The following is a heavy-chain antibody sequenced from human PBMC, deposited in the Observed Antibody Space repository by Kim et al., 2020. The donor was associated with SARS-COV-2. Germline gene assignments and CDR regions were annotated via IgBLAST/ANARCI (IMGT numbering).Heavy chain of an antibody. CDR2: GST. J-gene: IGHJ4*02. CDR3: ARLYGDSDY. D-gene: IGHD2-2*02. Sequence: GSTSYAQKFQGRVTMTRDTSTSTVYMELSSLRSEDTAVYYCARLYGDSDYWGQGTLVTVSS. V-gene: IGHV1-46*01.